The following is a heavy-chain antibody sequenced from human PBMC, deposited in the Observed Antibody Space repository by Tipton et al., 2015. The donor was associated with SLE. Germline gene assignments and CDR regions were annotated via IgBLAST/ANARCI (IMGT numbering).Heavy chain of an antibody. D-gene: IGHD6-13*01. J-gene: IGHJ4*02. CDR1: DGSISSYD. CDR3: ARAVGQQLVHFDY. Sequence: TLSLTCTVSDGSISSYDWSWIRQPPGKGLEWIGEINHSGNTNYNPSLKSRVTISVDTSKNQFSLKLSSVTAADTAVYYCARAVGQQLVHFDYWGQGTLVTVSS. CDR2: INHSGNT. V-gene: IGHV4-34*01.